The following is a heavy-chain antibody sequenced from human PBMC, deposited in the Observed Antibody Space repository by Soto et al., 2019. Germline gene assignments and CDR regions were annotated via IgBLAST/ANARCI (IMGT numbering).Heavy chain of an antibody. CDR3: ARDFDRWTIDY. J-gene: IGHJ4*02. Sequence: ASVKVSCKSSGYTFTGYYMHWVRQAPGQGLEWMGWINPNSGGTNYAQKFQGWVTMTRDTSISTAYMELSRLRSDDTAVYYCARDFDRWTIDYWGQGTLVTVSS. CDR2: INPNSGGT. D-gene: IGHD1-1*01. V-gene: IGHV1-2*04. CDR1: GYTFTGYY.